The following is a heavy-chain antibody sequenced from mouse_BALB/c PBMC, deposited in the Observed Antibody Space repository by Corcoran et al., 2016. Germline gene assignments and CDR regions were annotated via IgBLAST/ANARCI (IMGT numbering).Heavy chain of an antibody. CDR3: ARKTSYYGSSLYAMDY. CDR2: INPYNGAT. Sequence: EVQLQQSGPELVKPGASVKISCKASGYSFTGYYMHWVKQSHVKSLESIGRINPYNGATSYNQNFKDKASLTVDKSSSTAYMELHSLTSEDSAVYYCARKTSYYGSSLYAMDYWGQGTSVTVSS. D-gene: IGHD1-1*01. J-gene: IGHJ4*01. V-gene: IGHV1-26*01. CDR1: GYSFTGYY.